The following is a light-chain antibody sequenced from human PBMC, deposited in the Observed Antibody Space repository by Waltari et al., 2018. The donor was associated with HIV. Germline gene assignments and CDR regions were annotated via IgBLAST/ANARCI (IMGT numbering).Light chain of an antibody. CDR2: SNI. V-gene: IGLV1-47*01. Sequence: QSVLTQPPSASGTPGQTVTISCSGSRSNIESNYVYLFQQFPGTAPKLLIYSNIQRPSGVPARFSGSKSDTSASLAISGLRSEDEGIYYCAAWDDSLSGRVFGGGTKLTVL. CDR1: RSNIESNY. CDR3: AAWDDSLSGRV. J-gene: IGLJ2*01.